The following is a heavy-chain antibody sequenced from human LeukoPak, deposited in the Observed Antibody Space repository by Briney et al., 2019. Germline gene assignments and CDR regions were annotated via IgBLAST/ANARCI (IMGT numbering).Heavy chain of an antibody. CDR2: ISSSSSTI. CDR1: GFTFSSYN. V-gene: IGHV3-48*01. Sequence: GGSLRLSCAASGFTFSSYNMNWVRQAPGKGLEWVSYISSSSSTIYYADSVKGRFTISRDNAKNSLYLQMNSLRAEDTAVYYCARPYSYGSLDYWGQGTLVTVSS. J-gene: IGHJ4*02. D-gene: IGHD5-18*01. CDR3: ARPYSYGSLDY.